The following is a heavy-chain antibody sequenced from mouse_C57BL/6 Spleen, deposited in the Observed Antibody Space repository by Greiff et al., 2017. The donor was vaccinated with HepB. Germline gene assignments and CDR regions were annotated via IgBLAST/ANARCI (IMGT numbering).Heavy chain of an antibody. V-gene: IGHV14-4*01. J-gene: IGHJ3*01. CDR2: IDPENGDT. D-gene: IGHD1-2*01. Sequence: EVKLQESGAELVRPGASVKLSCTASGFNITDDYMHWVKQRPEQGLEWIGWIDPENGDTEYDSKFQGKATITADTSSNTAYLQLSSLTSEDTAVYYCTTAYYGIAYWGQGTLVTVSA. CDR1: GFNITDDY. CDR3: TTAYYGIAY.